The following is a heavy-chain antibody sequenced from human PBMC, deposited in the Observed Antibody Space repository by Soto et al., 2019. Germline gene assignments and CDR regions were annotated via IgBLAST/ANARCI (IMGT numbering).Heavy chain of an antibody. V-gene: IGHV4-59*12. Sequence: KPSQTLSLTCTVSGGSMSSYYWTWIRQPPGKGLEWIGFMYNSGSTNYNPSLKSRVTISIDTSKNQFSLSLSSVTAADTAVYYCARAPCGGSCYYGRALTYFDYWGPGTLVTVSS. CDR2: MYNSGST. CDR1: GGSMSSYY. CDR3: ARAPCGGSCYYGRALTYFDY. J-gene: IGHJ4*01. D-gene: IGHD2-15*01.